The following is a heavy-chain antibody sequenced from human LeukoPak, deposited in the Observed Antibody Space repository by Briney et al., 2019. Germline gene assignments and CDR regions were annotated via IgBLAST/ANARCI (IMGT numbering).Heavy chain of an antibody. CDR2: ISTSSSYI. J-gene: IGHJ5*02. V-gene: IGHV3-21*01. CDR3: ARVGHYYDSSGYYRPNH. CDR1: GFTFSSYS. Sequence: GGPLRLSCAASGFTFSSYSMNWVRQAPGKGLEWVSSISTSSSYIYYADSVKGRFTISRDNAKNSLYLQMNSLRAEDTAVYYCARVGHYYDSSGYYRPNHWGQGTLVTVSS. D-gene: IGHD3-22*01.